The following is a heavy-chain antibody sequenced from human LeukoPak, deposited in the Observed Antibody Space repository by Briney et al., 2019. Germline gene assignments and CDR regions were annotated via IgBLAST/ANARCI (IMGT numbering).Heavy chain of an antibody. V-gene: IGHV3-48*01. CDR3: ARDRIAARPLVAFDI. CDR2: ISNTSTR. Sequence: GGSLRLSCAASGFTFSNYSMNWVRQAPGKGLEWVSNISNTSTRSYADSVKGRFTISRDNAKNSLYLQMNSLRAEDTAVYYCARDRIAARPLVAFDIWGQGTMVTVSS. D-gene: IGHD6-6*01. J-gene: IGHJ3*02. CDR1: GFTFSNYS.